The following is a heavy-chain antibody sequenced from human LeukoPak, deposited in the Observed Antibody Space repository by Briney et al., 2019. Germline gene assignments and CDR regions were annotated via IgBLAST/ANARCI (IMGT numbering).Heavy chain of an antibody. CDR3: ARDQGFGPTNYYYYGMDV. Sequence: SVKVPCRASRGTVSSYAISCVRQAPGQGLEWIGRHIPIFGIANYAQKFQGRVTITADKSTSTAYMELSSLRSEDTAVYYCARDQGFGPTNYYYYGMDVWGQGTTVTVSS. CDR1: RGTVSSYA. D-gene: IGHD3-10*01. CDR2: HIPIFGIA. J-gene: IGHJ6*02. V-gene: IGHV1-69*04.